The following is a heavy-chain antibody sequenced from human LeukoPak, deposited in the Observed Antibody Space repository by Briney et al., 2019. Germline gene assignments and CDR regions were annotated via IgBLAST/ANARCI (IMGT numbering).Heavy chain of an antibody. Sequence: GGSLRLSCAASGFTFSSYGMHWVRQAPGKGLEWVAVIWYDGSNKYYADSVKGRFTISRDNSKNTLYLQMNSLRAEDTAVYYCARDPGDYYGSGSSDAFDIWGQGTMVTVSS. V-gene: IGHV3-33*01. J-gene: IGHJ3*02. D-gene: IGHD3-10*01. CDR1: GFTFSSYG. CDR2: IWYDGSNK. CDR3: ARDPGDYYGSGSSDAFDI.